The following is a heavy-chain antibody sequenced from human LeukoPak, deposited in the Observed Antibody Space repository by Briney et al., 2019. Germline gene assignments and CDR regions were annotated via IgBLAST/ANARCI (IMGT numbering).Heavy chain of an antibody. CDR3: ARPPRAIAAAGPRENAFDI. Sequence: PGESLKISCKASGYTFNNYWISWVRQVPGRGLEWMGMRYPDGSASTYHPSFQGQVTISADKSISTAYLQWSSLKASDTAMYYCARPPRAIAAAGPRENAFDIWGQGTMVTVSS. CDR2: RYPDGSAS. CDR1: GYTFNNYW. J-gene: IGHJ3*02. D-gene: IGHD6-13*01. V-gene: IGHV5-51*01.